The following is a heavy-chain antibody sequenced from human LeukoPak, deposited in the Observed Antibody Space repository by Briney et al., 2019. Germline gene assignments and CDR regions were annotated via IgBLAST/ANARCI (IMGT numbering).Heavy chain of an antibody. D-gene: IGHD6-13*01. Sequence: SETLSLTCAVYGGSFSGYYWSWIRQPPGKGLEWIGEINHSGSTNYNPSLKSRVTISVDTSKNQFSLKLNSVTAADTAVYYCARDHSSSSEDYWGQGTLVTVSS. V-gene: IGHV4-34*01. CDR3: ARDHSSSSEDY. J-gene: IGHJ4*02. CDR1: GGSFSGYY. CDR2: INHSGST.